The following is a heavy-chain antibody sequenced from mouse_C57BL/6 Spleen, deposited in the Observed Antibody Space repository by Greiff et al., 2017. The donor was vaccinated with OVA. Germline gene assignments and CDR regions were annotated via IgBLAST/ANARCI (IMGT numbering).Heavy chain of an antibody. D-gene: IGHD2-4*01. CDR3: ARGDYGQYYFDY. CDR2: IYPSDSET. V-gene: IGHV1-61*01. CDR1: GYTFTSYW. Sequence: QVQLQQPGAELVRPGSSVKLSCKASGYTFTSYWMDWVKQRPGQGLEWIGNIYPSDSETHYNQKFKDKATLTVDKSSSTAYMQLSSLTSEDSAVYYCARGDYGQYYFDYWGQGTTLTVSS. J-gene: IGHJ2*01.